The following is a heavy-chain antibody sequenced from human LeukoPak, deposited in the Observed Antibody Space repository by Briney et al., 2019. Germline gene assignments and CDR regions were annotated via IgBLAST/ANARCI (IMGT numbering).Heavy chain of an antibody. V-gene: IGHV4-39*07. J-gene: IGHJ4*02. CDR3: ARDGYYGGSSGGFDY. CDR2: IYYSGST. CDR1: GGSISSSSYY. Sequence: SETLSLTCTVSGGSISSSSYYWGWIRQPPGKGLEWIGSIYYSGSTYYNPSLKSRVTISVDTSKNQFSLKLSSVTAAYTAVYYCARDGYYGGSSGGFDYWGQGTLVTVSS. D-gene: IGHD4-23*01.